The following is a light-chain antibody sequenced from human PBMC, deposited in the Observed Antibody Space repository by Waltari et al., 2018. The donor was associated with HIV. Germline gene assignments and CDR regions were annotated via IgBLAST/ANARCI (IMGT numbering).Light chain of an antibody. CDR2: DDS. J-gene: IGLJ2*01. Sequence: SYVLTQPPSVPVAPGQTARITCGGNNIERYSVHWYQQKPGQAPVLVMYDDSDRTSGIPERFSGSNSGNMATLTISRVEAGDAADYYCQVWDTTSDWIFGGGTKLTVL. CDR1: NIERYS. CDR3: QVWDTTSDWI. V-gene: IGLV3-21*02.